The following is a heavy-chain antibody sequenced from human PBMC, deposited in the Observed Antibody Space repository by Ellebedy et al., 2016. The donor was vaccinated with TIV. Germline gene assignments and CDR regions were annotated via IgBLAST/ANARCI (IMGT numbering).Heavy chain of an antibody. CDR2: ICYTGST. D-gene: IGHD2-21*02. Sequence: MPSETLSLTCTVSGGSISSSSYYWGWLRQPPGQGLEWIGSICYTGSTNYKPPLKSRVSISVDTSKNQFSLKLSSVTAADTAVYYCARMRYCGGDCWDFDYWGQGTLVTVSS. J-gene: IGHJ4*02. V-gene: IGHV4-39*01. CDR3: ARMRYCGGDCWDFDY. CDR1: GGSISSSSYY.